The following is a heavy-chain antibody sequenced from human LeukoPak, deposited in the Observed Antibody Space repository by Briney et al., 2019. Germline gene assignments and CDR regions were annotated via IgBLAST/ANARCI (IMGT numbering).Heavy chain of an antibody. V-gene: IGHV3-21*01. CDR3: ARDMSIAAAGDFDY. J-gene: IGHJ4*02. Sequence: GGSLRLSCAASGFTFSSYSMNWVRQAPGKGLEWVSSISSSSYIYYADSVKGRFTISRDNAKNSLYLQMNSLRAEDTAVYYCARDMSIAAAGDFDYWGQGTLVTVSS. CDR2: ISSSSYI. CDR1: GFTFSSYS. D-gene: IGHD6-13*01.